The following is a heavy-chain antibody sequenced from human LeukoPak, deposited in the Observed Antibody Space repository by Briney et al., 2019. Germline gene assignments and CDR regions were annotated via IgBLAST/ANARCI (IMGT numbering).Heavy chain of an antibody. CDR3: ARKSASGNYPLDY. CDR2: ISADSAAT. D-gene: IGHD3-10*01. J-gene: IGHJ4*02. CDR1: GFNFGSYS. Sequence: GGSLRLSCAASGFNFGSYSMTWVRQAPGKGLEWVSVISADSAATFYADSVKGRFTISRDNGRNTVFLQMSSLRAEDTALYYCARKSASGNYPLDYWGQGTLVAVSS. V-gene: IGHV3-23*01.